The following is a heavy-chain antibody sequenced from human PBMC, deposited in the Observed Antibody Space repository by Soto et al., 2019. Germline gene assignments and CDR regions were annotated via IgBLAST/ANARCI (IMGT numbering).Heavy chain of an antibody. CDR2: IYYSGST. D-gene: IGHD3-10*02. J-gene: IGHJ3*02. CDR3: ARCSGSYYLFNAFDI. Sequence: SETLSLTCTVSGGSISSYYWSWIRQPPGKGLELIGYIYYSGSTNYNPSLKSRVTISVDTSKNQFSLKLSSVTAADTAVYYCARCSGSYYLFNAFDIWGQGTMVTVSS. CDR1: GGSISSYY. V-gene: IGHV4-59*01.